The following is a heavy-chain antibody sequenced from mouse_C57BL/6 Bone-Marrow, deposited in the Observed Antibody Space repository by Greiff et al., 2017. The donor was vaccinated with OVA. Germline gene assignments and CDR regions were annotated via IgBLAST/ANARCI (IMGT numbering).Heavy chain of an antibody. CDR3: ARRYYGLELRHYFDY. D-gene: IGHD1-1*01. J-gene: IGHJ2*01. V-gene: IGHV1-85*01. CDR2: IYTRDGST. Sequence: QVQLQQSGPELVKPGASVKLSCKASGYTFTSYDINWVKQRPGQGLEWIGWIYTRDGSTKYNEKFKGKATLTVDTSSSKAYMELLSLSSDDSAVYFCARRYYGLELRHYFDYWGQGTTLTVSS. CDR1: GYTFTSYD.